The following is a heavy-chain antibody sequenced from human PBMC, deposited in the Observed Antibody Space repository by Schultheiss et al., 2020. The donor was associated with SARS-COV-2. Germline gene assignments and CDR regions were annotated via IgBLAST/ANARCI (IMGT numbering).Heavy chain of an antibody. D-gene: IGHD5-24*01. Sequence: GGSLRLSFAASGFTFSSYAMSWVRQAPGKGLEWVSRINSNGGSTSYADSVKGRFAISRDNAKNTLYLQMNSLRADDTAVYYCAKGPQGWLQFNWFDPWGQGTLVTVSS. CDR3: AKGPQGWLQFNWFDP. J-gene: IGHJ5*02. CDR2: INSNGGST. V-gene: IGHV3-23*01. CDR1: GFTFSSYA.